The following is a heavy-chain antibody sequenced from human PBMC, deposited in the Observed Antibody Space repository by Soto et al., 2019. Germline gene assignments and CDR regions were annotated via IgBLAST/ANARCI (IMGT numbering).Heavy chain of an antibody. D-gene: IGHD5-18*01. CDR3: ARTYVDTAMVTSGDYYYYYGMDV. CDR1: GGTFSSYA. V-gene: IGHV1-69*01. Sequence: QVQLVQSGAEVKKPGSSVKVSCKASGGTFSSYAISWVRQAPGQGLEWMGGIIPIFGTANYAQKFQGRVTITADESTSTAYMEXSSXXXXXXXXXXXARTYVDTAMVTSGDYYYYYGMDVWGQGTTVTVSS. CDR2: IIPIFGTA. J-gene: IGHJ6*02.